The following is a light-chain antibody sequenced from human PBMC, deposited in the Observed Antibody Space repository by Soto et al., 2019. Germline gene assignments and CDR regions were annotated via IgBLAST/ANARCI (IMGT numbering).Light chain of an antibody. V-gene: IGKV1-5*03. CDR2: KAS. Sequence: DIQMTQSPSTLSGSVGDRVTITCRASQSISSWLAWYQQKPGKAPKLLIYKASSLESGVPSRFSGSGSGTEFTLTISSLQPDDFATYCCQQYNSYSRTFGQGTKVDI. CDR3: QQYNSYSRT. J-gene: IGKJ1*01. CDR1: QSISSW.